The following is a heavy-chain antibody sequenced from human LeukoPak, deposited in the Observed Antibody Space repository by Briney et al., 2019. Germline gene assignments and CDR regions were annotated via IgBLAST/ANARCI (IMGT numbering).Heavy chain of an antibody. D-gene: IGHD4-11*01. CDR3: ARDQRRFTVTHYYYYGMDV. J-gene: IGHJ6*02. CDR2: IYYSGST. CDR1: GGSISSGGYY. Sequence: SETLSLTCTVSGGSISSGGYYWSWIRQHPGTGLEWIGYIYYSGSTNYNPSLKSRVTISVDTSKNQFSLKLSSVTAADTAVYYCARDQRRFTVTHYYYYGMDVWGQGTTVAVSS. V-gene: IGHV4-61*08.